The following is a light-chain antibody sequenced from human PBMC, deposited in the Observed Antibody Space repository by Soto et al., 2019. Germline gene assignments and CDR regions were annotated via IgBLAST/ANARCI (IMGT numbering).Light chain of an antibody. CDR3: QQCYNWPLT. CDR2: GAS. J-gene: IGKJ4*01. CDR1: QSVSSS. Sequence: EILMTQSPATLSVSPGERATLSCRASQSVSSSLAWYQQKPGQAPRLLIYGASTRATGVPARFGGSGSGTEFALTISSLQSEDFAVYYCQQCYNWPLTFGGGTKVEIK. V-gene: IGKV3-15*01.